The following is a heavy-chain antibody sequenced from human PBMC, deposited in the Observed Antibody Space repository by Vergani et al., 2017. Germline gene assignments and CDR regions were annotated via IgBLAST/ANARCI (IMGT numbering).Heavy chain of an antibody. CDR1: GCSISSSSYY. V-gene: IGHV4-39*07. CDR3: ARDFWSYYYYMDV. CDR2: IYYSVRP. D-gene: IGHD2-8*02. Sequence: QLQLQESGPGLVKPSETLSLTCTVSGCSISSSSYYWGWIRQPPGNGLEWIGSIYYSVRPYYNPSLKSRVTISVDTSKNQFSLKLSSVTAADTAVYYCARDFWSYYYYMDVWGKGTTVTVSS. J-gene: IGHJ6*03.